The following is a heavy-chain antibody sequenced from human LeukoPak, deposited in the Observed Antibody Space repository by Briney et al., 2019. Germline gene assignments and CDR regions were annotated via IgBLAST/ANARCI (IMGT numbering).Heavy chain of an antibody. CDR2: IYPGDSDT. Sequence: GESLKISCKGSGYSFTSYWISWVRQMPGKGLEWMGIIYPGDSDTRYSPSFQGQVTISVDKSISTAYLQWSSLRASDTAMYYCARGFGAPVSTVLFDPWGQGTLVTVSS. CDR3: ARGFGAPVSTVLFDP. CDR1: GYSFTSYW. V-gene: IGHV5-51*01. J-gene: IGHJ5*02. D-gene: IGHD3-10*01.